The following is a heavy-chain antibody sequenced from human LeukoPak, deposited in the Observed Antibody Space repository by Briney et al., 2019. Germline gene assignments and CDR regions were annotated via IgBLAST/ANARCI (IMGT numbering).Heavy chain of an antibody. CDR2: IKEDGSEK. CDR1: GLIFSSYW. J-gene: IGHJ4*02. CDR3: AREGGARGVVTFDY. V-gene: IGHV3-7*04. Sequence: GSLRLSCAASGLIFSSYWMSWVRQAPGKGLEWVASIKEDGSEKYYVDAVKGRFTISRDNAKKSVYLQMNSLRAEDTAVYYCAREGGARGVVTFDYWGRGTLVTVSS. D-gene: IGHD3-10*01.